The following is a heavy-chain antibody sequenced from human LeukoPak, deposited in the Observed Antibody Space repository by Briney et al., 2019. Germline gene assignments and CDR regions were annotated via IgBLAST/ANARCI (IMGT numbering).Heavy chain of an antibody. Sequence: SVKVSCKASGGXFSSYAISWVRQAPGQGLEWMGRIIPILGIANYAQKFQGRVTITADKSTSTAYMELSSLRSEDTAVYYCARDRHYDSSGYYHKSYFDYWGQGTLVTVSS. CDR2: IIPILGIA. CDR1: GGXFSSYA. D-gene: IGHD3-22*01. V-gene: IGHV1-69*04. CDR3: ARDRHYDSSGYYHKSYFDY. J-gene: IGHJ4*02.